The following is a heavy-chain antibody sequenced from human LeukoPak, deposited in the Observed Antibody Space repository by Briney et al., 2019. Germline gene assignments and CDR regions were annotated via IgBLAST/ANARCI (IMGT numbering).Heavy chain of an antibody. V-gene: IGHV1-46*01. CDR3: ARTYSSSDEFDY. CDR1: GYTFTSYY. Sequence: ASVKVSCKASGYTFTSYYIHWVRQATGQALEWMGIINPSGGSTTYAQKFQGRVAMTRDTSTSRVYMEVSSLRSEDTAVYYCARTYSSSDEFDYWGQGTLVTVSS. J-gene: IGHJ4*02. D-gene: IGHD6-13*01. CDR2: INPSGGST.